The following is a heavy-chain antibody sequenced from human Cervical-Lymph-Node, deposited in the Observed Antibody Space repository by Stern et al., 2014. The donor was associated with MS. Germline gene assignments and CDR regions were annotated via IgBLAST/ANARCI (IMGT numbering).Heavy chain of an antibody. J-gene: IGHJ4*02. V-gene: IGHV3-30*03. CDR2: ISYDGNHK. D-gene: IGHD2-8*01. CDR3: ARDYEDTSMLFDH. CDR1: GFTFSSYG. Sequence: MQLVESGGAVVQPGRSLRLSCAASGFTFSSYGMHWVRQAPGTGLEWVTVISYDGNHKFYAASVKGRFTISRDNSKNTLHLQMNSVTPDDTAIYYCARDYEDTSMLFDHWGQGTLVTVSS.